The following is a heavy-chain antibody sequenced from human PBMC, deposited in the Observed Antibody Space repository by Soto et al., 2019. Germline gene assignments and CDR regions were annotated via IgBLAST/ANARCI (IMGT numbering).Heavy chain of an antibody. D-gene: IGHD6-19*01. J-gene: IGHJ6*02. CDR1: GYTFTSYG. CDR3: ARESAVAGTRGGDYGMDV. V-gene: IGHV1-18*01. Sequence: QVQLVQSGAEVKKPGASVKVSCKASGYTFTSYGISWVRQAPGQGLEWMGWISAYNGNTNYAQKLQGRVTMTTDTSTSTAYMELRGLRSDDTAVYYWARESAVAGTRGGDYGMDVWGQGTTVTVSS. CDR2: ISAYNGNT.